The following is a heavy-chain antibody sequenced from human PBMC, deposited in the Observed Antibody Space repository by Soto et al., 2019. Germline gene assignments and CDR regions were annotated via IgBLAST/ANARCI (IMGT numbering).Heavy chain of an antibody. D-gene: IGHD6-19*01. CDR2: IYPGDSDT. V-gene: IGHV5-51*01. J-gene: IGHJ6*02. CDR1: GYSFTSYW. Sequence: PGESLKISCKGSGYSFTSYWIGWVRQMPGKGLEWMGIIYPGDSDTRYSPSFQGQVTISADKSISTAYLQWSSLKASDTAMYYCATHTSNCSGWYPNYYYGMDGWGQGTTVTVSS. CDR3: ATHTSNCSGWYPNYYYGMDG.